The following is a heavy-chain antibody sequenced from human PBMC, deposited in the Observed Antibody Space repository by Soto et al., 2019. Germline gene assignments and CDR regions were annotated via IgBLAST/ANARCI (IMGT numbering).Heavy chain of an antibody. D-gene: IGHD1-1*01. CDR1: GGSVNSGNYY. J-gene: IGHJ3*02. CDR3: ARVERGTATTVVDAFDI. V-gene: IGHV4-34*01. Sequence: QVQLQQWGAGLLKPSETLSLTCAVYGGSVNSGNYYWSWIRQPPGKGLEWIGEMCHSGGTHFNPSLKSRVTISVDTSKNQYSLKMSSVTAADTALYYCARVERGTATTVVDAFDIWGPGTLVTVSS. CDR2: MCHSGGT.